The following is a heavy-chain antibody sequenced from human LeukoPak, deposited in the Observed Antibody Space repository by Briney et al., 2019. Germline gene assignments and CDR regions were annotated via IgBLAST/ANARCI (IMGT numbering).Heavy chain of an antibody. CDR1: GDSVSSNSAA. J-gene: IGHJ4*02. D-gene: IGHD3-10*01. Sequence: SQTLSLTCAISGDSVSSNSAAWNRIRQSPSRGLEWLGRTYYRSKWYNDYAVSVKSRITISPDTSRNQFSLQLNSVTPEDTAVYYCAGDKTGSGYADYWGQGTLVTVSS. V-gene: IGHV6-1*01. CDR3: AGDKTGSGYADY. CDR2: TYYRSKWYN.